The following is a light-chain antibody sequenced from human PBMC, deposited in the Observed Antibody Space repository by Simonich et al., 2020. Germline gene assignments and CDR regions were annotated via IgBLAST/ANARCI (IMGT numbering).Light chain of an antibody. V-gene: IGKV1-33*01. Sequence: DIQMTQSPSSLSASVGDRVTITCQASQDISNYLKWYQQKPGKAPKLLTYDASNLETGVPTRFNGSGSGKDFTFTISSLQPTDIATYYCQQYDNLTYTFGQGTKMEIK. CDR3: QQYDNLTYT. J-gene: IGKJ2*01. CDR1: QDISNY. CDR2: DAS.